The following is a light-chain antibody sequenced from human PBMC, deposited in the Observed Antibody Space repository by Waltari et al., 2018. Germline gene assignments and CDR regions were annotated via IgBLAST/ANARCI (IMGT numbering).Light chain of an antibody. V-gene: IGKV4-1*01. Sequence: DIVMTQSPDSLAVSLGGRATINCKSSRSVLDTAKNKNFLAWYQLKTGQSPKLRIYWASTRESGVPDRFRASVSGTDFTLTISSLQAEDVAIYSCQQYYAAPYTFGQGTKVEIK. CDR2: WAS. CDR3: QQYYAAPYT. J-gene: IGKJ2*01. CDR1: RSVLDTAKNKNF.